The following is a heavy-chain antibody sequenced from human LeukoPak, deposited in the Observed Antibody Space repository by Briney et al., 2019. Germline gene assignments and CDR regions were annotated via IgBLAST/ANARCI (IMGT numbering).Heavy chain of an antibody. D-gene: IGHD3-22*01. CDR2: IYYSGST. J-gene: IGHJ4*02. CDR3: ARVSPYYYDSSGYRPLYYFDY. V-gene: IGHV4-39*07. CDR1: GGSISSSSYY. Sequence: SETLSLTCTVSGGSISSSSYYWGWIRQPPGKGLEWIGSIYYSGSTYYNPSLKSRVTISVDTSKNQFSLKLSSVTAADTAVYYCARVSPYYYDSSGYRPLYYFDYWGQGTLVTVSS.